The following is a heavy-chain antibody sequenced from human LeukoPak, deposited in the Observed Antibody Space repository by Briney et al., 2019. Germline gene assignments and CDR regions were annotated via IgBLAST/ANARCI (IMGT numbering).Heavy chain of an antibody. D-gene: IGHD3-22*01. CDR1: GYTFTGYY. Sequence: ASVNVSCKASGYTFTGYYIHWVRQAPGQGLEWMGWINPNSGATNYAQKFQGRVTMTRDTPISTAYMELSRLRSDDTAVYYCAWVFGDYLDNGGLLNWFDPWGQGTLVTVSS. CDR2: INPNSGAT. V-gene: IGHV1-2*02. J-gene: IGHJ5*02. CDR3: AWVFGDYLDNGGLLNWFDP.